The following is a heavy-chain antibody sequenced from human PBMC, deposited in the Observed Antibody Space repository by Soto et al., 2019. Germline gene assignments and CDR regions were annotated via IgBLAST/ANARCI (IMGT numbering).Heavy chain of an antibody. Sequence: SETLSLTCAVSGDSVTSSHGWSWVRQPHGKGLEWIGEIYHHEGTTYRSSLKGRLTISMDKSRNLFSLRLASVVAADTAIFYCSRVFYGAATGRSYFDSWGLGILVTVSS. J-gene: IGHJ4*02. CDR2: IYHHEGT. V-gene: IGHV4-4*02. D-gene: IGHD2-15*01. CDR1: GDSVTSSHG. CDR3: SRVFYGAATGRSYFDS.